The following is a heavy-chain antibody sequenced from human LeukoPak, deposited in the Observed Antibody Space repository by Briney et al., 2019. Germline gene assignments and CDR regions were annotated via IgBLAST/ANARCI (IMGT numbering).Heavy chain of an antibody. D-gene: IGHD3-9*01. Sequence: PGGSLRLSCAASGFTFSSYWMSWVRQAPGKGLEWVANIKQDGSEKYYVDSVKGRFTISRDNAKNSLYLQMNSLRAEDTAVYYCARDLHYYGILTGYHRWFDPWGQGTLVTVSS. CDR3: ARDLHYYGILTGYHRWFDP. V-gene: IGHV3-7*01. J-gene: IGHJ5*02. CDR2: IKQDGSEK. CDR1: GFTFSSYW.